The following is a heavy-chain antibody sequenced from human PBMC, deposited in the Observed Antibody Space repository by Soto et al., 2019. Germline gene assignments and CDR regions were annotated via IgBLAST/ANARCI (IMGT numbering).Heavy chain of an antibody. D-gene: IGHD4-17*01. Sequence: PSETLSLTCTVSGGSISSGGYYWSWIRQHPGKGLEWIGYIYYSGSTYYNPSLKSRVTISVDTSKNQFSLKLSSVTAADTAVYYCARPCDDYVGYFDYWGQGTLVTVSS. CDR3: ARPCDDYVGYFDY. CDR2: IYYSGST. J-gene: IGHJ4*02. V-gene: IGHV4-39*01. CDR1: GGSISSGGYY.